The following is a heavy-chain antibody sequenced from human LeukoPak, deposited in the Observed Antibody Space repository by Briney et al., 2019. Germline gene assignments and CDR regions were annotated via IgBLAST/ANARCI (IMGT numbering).Heavy chain of an antibody. D-gene: IGHD1-26*01. J-gene: IGHJ3*02. CDR2: IYYSGST. V-gene: IGHV4-31*03. CDR3: ARIGPWGGSYHMGAFDI. CDR1: GGSISSGGYY. Sequence: SQTLSLTCTVSGGSISSGGYYWSWIRQHPGKGLEWIGYIYYSGSTYYNPSLKSRVTISVDTSKNQFSLKLSSVTAADMAVYYCARIGPWGGSYHMGAFDIWGRGTMVTVSS.